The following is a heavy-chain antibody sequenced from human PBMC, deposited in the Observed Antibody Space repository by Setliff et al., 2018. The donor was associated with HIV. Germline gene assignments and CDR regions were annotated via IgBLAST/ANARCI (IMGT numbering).Heavy chain of an antibody. J-gene: IGHJ6*02. Sequence: ASVKVSCKASGYTLTSYGISWVRQAPGQGLEWMGWISAYNGNTNYAQKLQGRVTMTTDTSTSTAYMELRSLRSDDTAVYYCARVGSSGIAVAVSYYYYGMDVWGQGTTVTVS. CDR2: ISAYNGNT. V-gene: IGHV1-18*01. D-gene: IGHD6-19*01. CDR3: ARVGSSGIAVAVSYYYYGMDV. CDR1: GYTLTSYG.